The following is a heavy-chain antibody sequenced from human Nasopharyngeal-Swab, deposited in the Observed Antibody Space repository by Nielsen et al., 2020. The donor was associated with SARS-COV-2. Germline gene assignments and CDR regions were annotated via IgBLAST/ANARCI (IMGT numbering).Heavy chain of an antibody. V-gene: IGHV1-69*10. J-gene: IGHJ6*02. CDR1: GYTFTSYA. CDR3: ARDWDFWSGYYMDYYYGMDV. Sequence: SVKVSCKASGYTFTSYAMNWVRQAPGQGLEWMGGIIPILGIANYAQKFQGRVTITADKSTSTAYMELSSLRSEDTAVYYCARDWDFWSGYYMDYYYGMDVWGQGTTVTVSS. CDR2: IIPILGIA. D-gene: IGHD3-3*01.